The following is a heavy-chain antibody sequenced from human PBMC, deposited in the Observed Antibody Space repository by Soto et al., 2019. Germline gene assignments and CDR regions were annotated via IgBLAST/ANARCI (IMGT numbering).Heavy chain of an antibody. Sequence: GASVKVSCKASGYTFTSYGISWVRQAPGQGLEWMGWISAYNGNTNYAQKPQGRVTMTTDTSTSTAYMELRSLRSDDTAVYYCARDQGIAVAGGFDYWGQGTLVTVSS. CDR1: GYTFTSYG. V-gene: IGHV1-18*01. CDR2: ISAYNGNT. D-gene: IGHD6-19*01. J-gene: IGHJ4*02. CDR3: ARDQGIAVAGGFDY.